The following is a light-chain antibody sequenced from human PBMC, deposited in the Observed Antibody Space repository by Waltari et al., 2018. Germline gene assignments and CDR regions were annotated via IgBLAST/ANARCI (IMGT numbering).Light chain of an antibody. V-gene: IGKV1-39*01. CDR1: QGVGTH. CDR2: GAS. Sequence: DIQMTQSPPSLSASVGDTITITSRASQGVGTHVNWHPYTTPKAPKLLIFGASSLQRGVPSRFSGRGSGTDFTLTVSSLQPEDFTTYCCQQSFSSPWTFGPGTQV. J-gene: IGKJ1*01. CDR3: QQSFSSPWT.